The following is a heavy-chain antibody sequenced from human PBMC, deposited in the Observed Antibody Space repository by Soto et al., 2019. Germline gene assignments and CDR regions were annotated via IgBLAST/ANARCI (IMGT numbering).Heavy chain of an antibody. V-gene: IGHV3-7*01. CDR2: IKQDGSEK. Sequence: PGGSLRLSCAASGFTFSSYWMSWVRQAPGKGLEWVANIKQDGSEKYYVDSVKGRFTISRDNAKNSLYLQMNSLRAEDTAVYYCARGIRGYSGYGDCYYYGMDVWGQGTTVTVSS. J-gene: IGHJ6*02. CDR1: GFTFSSYW. D-gene: IGHD5-12*01. CDR3: ARGIRGYSGYGDCYYYGMDV.